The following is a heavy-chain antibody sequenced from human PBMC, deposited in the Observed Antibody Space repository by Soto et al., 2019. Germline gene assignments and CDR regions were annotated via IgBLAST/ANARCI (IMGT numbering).Heavy chain of an antibody. CDR2: SSATGAGT. J-gene: IGHJ4*02. CDR3: AKEVWGYCSGGTCYSFDY. V-gene: IGHV3-23*01. D-gene: IGHD2-15*01. Sequence: PGGSLRLSCAASGFTFSSYGMTWVRQAPGKGLEWVSFSSATGAGTYYADSVKGRFTISRDNSKNTLYLQMNSLRPEDTAVYYCAKEVWGYCSGGTCYSFDYWGQGTLVTVSS. CDR1: GFTFSSYG.